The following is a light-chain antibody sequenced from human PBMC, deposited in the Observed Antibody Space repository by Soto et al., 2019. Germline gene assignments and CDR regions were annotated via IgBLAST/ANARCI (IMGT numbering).Light chain of an antibody. J-gene: IGLJ1*01. CDR3: CTYAGSSTYV. Sequence: QSALTQPASVSGSPGQSITISCTGTSSDVGSYNLVSWYQQHPGKAPKFMIYEATKRPLGVSNRFSGSKSGNTASLTISGLQAEDEADYYCCTYAGSSTYVFGTGTKVTVL. CDR1: SSDVGSYNL. V-gene: IGLV2-23*01. CDR2: EAT.